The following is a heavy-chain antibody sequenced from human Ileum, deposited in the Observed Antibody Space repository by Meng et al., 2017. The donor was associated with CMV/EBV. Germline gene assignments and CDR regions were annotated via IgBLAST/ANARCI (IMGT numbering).Heavy chain of an antibody. Sequence: ASVKVSCKASGYIFTIYYLHWVRQAPGQGLEWKGIINTRDGSTTYAQKFQGRVTMNRDTSTSTVYMELGSLKSEDTTVYYCARGQNGWGDIWGQGTRVTVSS. CDR2: INTRDGST. J-gene: IGHJ3*02. D-gene: IGHD1-1*01. V-gene: IGHV1-46*01. CDR1: GYIFTIYY. CDR3: ARGQNGWGDI.